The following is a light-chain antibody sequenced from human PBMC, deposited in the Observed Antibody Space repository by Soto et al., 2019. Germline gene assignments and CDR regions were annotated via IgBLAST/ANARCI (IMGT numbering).Light chain of an antibody. CDR1: QGISSY. CDR3: QQTYKNSWT. V-gene: IGKV1-8*01. Sequence: AIRMTQSPSSLSASTGDRVTITCRASQGISSYLAWYQQKPGKAPKLLIYAAYNPQSGVPSRFIGSGYATDFSLTISSLQPEDFATYYCQQTYKNSWTFGPGTKVDIK. J-gene: IGKJ3*01. CDR2: AAY.